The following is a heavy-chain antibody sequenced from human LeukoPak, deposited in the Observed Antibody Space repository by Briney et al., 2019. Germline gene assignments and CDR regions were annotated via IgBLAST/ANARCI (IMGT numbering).Heavy chain of an antibody. CDR2: INHSGST. V-gene: IGHV4-34*01. Sequence: SETLSLTCAVYGGSFSGYYWSWISQPPGKGLEWLGEINHSGSTNYNPSLKSRVTISVDTSKNQFSLKLSSVTAADTAVYYCAIGKEQLAVADAFDIWGQGTMVTVSS. D-gene: IGHD6-6*01. J-gene: IGHJ3*02. CDR3: AIGKEQLAVADAFDI. CDR1: GGSFSGYY.